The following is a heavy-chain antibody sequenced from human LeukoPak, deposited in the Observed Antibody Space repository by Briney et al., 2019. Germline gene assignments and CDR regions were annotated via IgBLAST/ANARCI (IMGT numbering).Heavy chain of an antibody. D-gene: IGHD3-3*01. CDR1: GGSISSGSYY. Sequence: SQTLSLTCTVSGGSISSGSYYWTWIRQPAGKGLEWIGRIHTSGSTGYSPSLKSRVTMSLDTSKNQFSLRLSPVTAADTAVYYCTRAAKMRFLEWFPFDPWGQGTLVTVSS. CDR3: TRAAKMRFLEWFPFDP. V-gene: IGHV4-61*02. CDR2: IHTSGST. J-gene: IGHJ5*02.